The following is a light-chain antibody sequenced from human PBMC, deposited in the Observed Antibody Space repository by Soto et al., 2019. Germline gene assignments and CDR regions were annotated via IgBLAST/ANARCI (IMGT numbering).Light chain of an antibody. J-gene: IGKJ5*01. CDR1: QGIRSY. CDR3: QQLNTFPIT. CDR2: AAS. Sequence: DIQMTQSPSSLSASVGDRVTITCRASQGIRSYLAWYQQSPGRAPKLLIYAASTLQSGVPSRFSGSGSGTEFTLTISSLQPEDFATYYCQQLNTFPITFGQGTRLEIK. V-gene: IGKV1-9*01.